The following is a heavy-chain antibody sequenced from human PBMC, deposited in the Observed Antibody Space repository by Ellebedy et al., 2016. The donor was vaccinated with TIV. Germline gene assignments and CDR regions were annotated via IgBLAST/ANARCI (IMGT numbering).Heavy chain of an antibody. J-gene: IGHJ4*02. CDR3: ARDIGYPSGDFDY. CDR2: ICSSSSTI. Sequence: PGGSLRPSCAGPGSTLSSYNMNWVRQAPGKGLEWVSNICSSSSTIYYADSVKGRFTICRDNAKNSLYLQMNSLRAEDTAVYYCARDIGYPSGDFDYWGQGTLVTVSS. V-gene: IGHV3-48*04. D-gene: IGHD1-26*01. CDR1: GSTLSSYN.